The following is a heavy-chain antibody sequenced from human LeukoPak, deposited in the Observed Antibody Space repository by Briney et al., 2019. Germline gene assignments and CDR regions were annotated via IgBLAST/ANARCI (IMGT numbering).Heavy chain of an antibody. CDR1: GFTFSSYS. CDR3: ARGCSSTSCYEVSATPTNYYYYYMDV. D-gene: IGHD2-2*01. Sequence: GGSLRLSCAASGFTFSSYSMNWVRQAPGKGLEWVSSISSSSSYIYYADSVKGRFTISRDNAKNPLYLQMNSLRAEDTAVYYCARGCSSTSCYEVSATPTNYYYYYMDVWGKGTTVTVSS. V-gene: IGHV3-21*01. CDR2: ISSSSSYI. J-gene: IGHJ6*03.